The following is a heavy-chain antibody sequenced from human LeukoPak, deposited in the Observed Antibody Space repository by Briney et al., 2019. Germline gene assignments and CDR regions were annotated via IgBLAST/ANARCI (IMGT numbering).Heavy chain of an antibody. CDR1: GFTFSSYA. D-gene: IGHD5-18*01. V-gene: IGHV3-30-3*01. J-gene: IGHJ4*02. Sequence: PGRSLRLSCAASGFTFSSYAMHWVRQAPGKGLEWVAVISYDGSNKYYADSVKGRFTISRDNSKNTLYLQMNSLRAEDTAVYYCARESSDTGIPIDYWGQGTLVTVSS. CDR3: ARESSDTGIPIDY. CDR2: ISYDGSNK.